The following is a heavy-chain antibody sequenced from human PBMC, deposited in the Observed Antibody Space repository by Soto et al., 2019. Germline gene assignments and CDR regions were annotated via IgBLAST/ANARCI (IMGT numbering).Heavy chain of an antibody. CDR3: AKHPSGDFWSGYQLAYVMDV. CDR2: SISVGTT. D-gene: IGHD3-3*01. CDR1: GFSFGSFA. J-gene: IGHJ6*02. Sequence: EVQLLESGGGLVQPGGSLRLSCAASGFSFGSFAMSWVRQAPGKGLEWVSSISVGTTYSADSVKGRFTISRDNSKDTLYLEMNSLRAEDTALYYCAKHPSGDFWSGYQLAYVMDVWGQGTTVTVSS. V-gene: IGHV3-23*01.